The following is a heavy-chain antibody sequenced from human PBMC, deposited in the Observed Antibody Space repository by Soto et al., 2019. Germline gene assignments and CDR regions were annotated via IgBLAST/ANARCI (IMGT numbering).Heavy chain of an antibody. V-gene: IGHV4-39*01. CDR1: GDSVTISDYY. D-gene: IGHD3-22*01. J-gene: IGHJ4*02. CDR2: IHYSGST. Sequence: QLQLQESGPGLVKPSETLSLTCTVSGDSVTISDYYWGWIRQPPGKGLEWIGSIHYSGSTYYNPSHKSRCSISGGTSKKQFALKLTFVTAADAAVYCYAAHDSGGYYAEYWGQVTLVTVSA. CDR3: AAHDSGGYYAEY.